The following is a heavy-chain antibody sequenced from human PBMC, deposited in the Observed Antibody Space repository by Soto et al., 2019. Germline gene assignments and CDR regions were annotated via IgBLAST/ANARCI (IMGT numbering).Heavy chain of an antibody. J-gene: IGHJ6*02. CDR1: GYSFANYL. D-gene: IGHD6-19*01. V-gene: IGHV5-51*01. Sequence: GAALKISCHASGYSFANYLGGWVRQMPGKRLEGMGNIAPSDSDTWYSPSFQEQVTCSADKSITTVYLQWSGLKGSDTAIYYGVRHTKNPRIAVGASGYYYAMDVWGQGTTVTVSS. CDR3: VRHTKNPRIAVGASGYYYAMDV. CDR2: IAPSDSDT.